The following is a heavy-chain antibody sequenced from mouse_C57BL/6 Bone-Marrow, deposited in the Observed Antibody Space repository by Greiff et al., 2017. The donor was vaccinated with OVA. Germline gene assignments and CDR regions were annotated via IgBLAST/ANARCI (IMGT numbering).Heavy chain of an antibody. J-gene: IGHJ4*01. CDR2: INYDGSST. V-gene: IGHV5-16*01. CDR1: GFTFSDYY. Sequence: EVMLVESEGGLVQPGSSMKLSCTASGFTFSDYYMAWVRQVPEKGLEWVANINYDGSSTYYLDSLKSRFIISRDNAKNILYLQMSSLKSEDTATYYCARARNWDPYAMDYWGQGTSVTVSS. CDR3: ARARNWDPYAMDY. D-gene: IGHD4-1*01.